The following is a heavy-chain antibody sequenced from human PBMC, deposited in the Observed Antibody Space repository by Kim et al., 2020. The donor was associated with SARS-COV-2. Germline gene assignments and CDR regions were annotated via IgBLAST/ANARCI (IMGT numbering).Heavy chain of an antibody. V-gene: IGHV4-59*08. D-gene: IGHD1-26*01. Sequence: SETLSLTCTVSGGSISSYYWSWIRQPPGKGLEWIGYIYYSGSTNYNPSLKSRVTISVDTSKNQFSLKLSSVTAADTAVYYCARLGWVDYYYYYGMDVWGQGTTVTVSS. CDR2: IYYSGST. CDR1: GGSISSYY. J-gene: IGHJ6*02. CDR3: ARLGWVDYYYYYGMDV.